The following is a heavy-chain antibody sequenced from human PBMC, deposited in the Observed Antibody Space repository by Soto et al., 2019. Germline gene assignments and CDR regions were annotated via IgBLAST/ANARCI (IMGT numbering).Heavy chain of an antibody. CDR1: GGSMTSSNW. J-gene: IGHJ4*02. Sequence: QVQLQESGPGLVKPSGTLSLTCTVSGGSMTSSNWWNWVRQSPGKGLEWIGEAHHSGRTSYNPSLKSRVTISVDKSKNHFSLKLSSVTAADTAVYYCARSEATGLDHWGQGTLVTVSS. D-gene: IGHD1-26*01. CDR2: AHHSGRT. V-gene: IGHV4-4*02. CDR3: ARSEATGLDH.